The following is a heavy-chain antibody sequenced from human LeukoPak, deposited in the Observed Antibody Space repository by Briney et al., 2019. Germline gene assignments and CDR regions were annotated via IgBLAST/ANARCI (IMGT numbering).Heavy chain of an antibody. Sequence: GGSLRLSCAASGFTFSSYEMNWVRQAPGKGLEWVSYISSSGSTIYYADSVKGRFTISRDNAKNSLYLQMNSLRAEDTAVYYCAKSLSSGGSCSDYWGQGTLVTVSS. CDR3: AKSLSSGGSCSDY. CDR2: ISSSGSTI. J-gene: IGHJ4*02. CDR1: GFTFSSYE. D-gene: IGHD2-15*01. V-gene: IGHV3-48*03.